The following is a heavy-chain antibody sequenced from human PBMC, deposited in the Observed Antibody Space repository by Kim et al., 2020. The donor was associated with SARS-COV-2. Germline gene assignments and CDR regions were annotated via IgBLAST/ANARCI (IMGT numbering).Heavy chain of an antibody. CDR1: GFTFSSHA. V-gene: IGHV3-23*01. D-gene: IGHD3-10*01. CDR2: VCGGDGDT. J-gene: IGHJ4*02. CDR3: AKLRSGSWGGQITF. Sequence: GGSLRLSCVASGFTFSSHAMTWVRQAPGKGLEWVSSVCGGDGDTYYEDSVKGRFTISRDNAKNTLYLQRNSLSAEDTDIYYCAKLRSGSWGGQITFWGQGTLVTASS.